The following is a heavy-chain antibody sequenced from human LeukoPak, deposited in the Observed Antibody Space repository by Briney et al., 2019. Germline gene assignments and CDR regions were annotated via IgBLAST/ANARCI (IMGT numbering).Heavy chain of an antibody. J-gene: IGHJ4*02. CDR3: AKGQVVTRKNHFDY. Sequence: EGSLRLSCAASGFTFSSYAMSWVRQAPGKGLEWVSAISGSGGSTYYADSVKGRFTISRDNSKNTLYLQMNSLRAEDTAVYYCAKGQVVTRKNHFDYWGQGTLVTVSS. D-gene: IGHD3-22*01. V-gene: IGHV3-23*01. CDR1: GFTFSSYA. CDR2: ISGSGGST.